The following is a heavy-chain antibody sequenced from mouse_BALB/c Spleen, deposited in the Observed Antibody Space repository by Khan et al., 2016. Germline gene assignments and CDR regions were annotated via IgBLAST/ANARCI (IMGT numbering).Heavy chain of an antibody. Sequence: EVQLVESGGGLVQPKGSLKLSCAASGFTFNTYAMNWVRQAPGKGLEWVARIRSTSNNYATYYADSVKDRFTISRDDSQSMLYLQMNNLKTEDTAMYYCVRGLLLPDYWGQGTTLTVSS. D-gene: IGHD2-3*01. J-gene: IGHJ2*01. CDR1: GFTFNTYA. V-gene: IGHV10-1*02. CDR3: VRGLLLPDY. CDR2: IRSTSNNYAT.